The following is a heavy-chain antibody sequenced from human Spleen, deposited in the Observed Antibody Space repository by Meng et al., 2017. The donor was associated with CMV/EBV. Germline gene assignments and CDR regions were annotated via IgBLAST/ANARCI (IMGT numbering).Heavy chain of an antibody. J-gene: IGHJ4*02. CDR1: GFTFSSYG. CDR3: ARAKDCSSTTCYGDY. D-gene: IGHD2-2*01. Sequence: GGSLRLSCAASGFTFSSYGMHWVRQAPGKGLEWVSSISSSSYYIFYGDSVKGRFTVSRDNAKNSLFLQMNSLRAEDTAVYYCARAKDCSSTTCYGDYWGQGTLVTVSS. CDR2: ISSSSYYI. V-gene: IGHV3-21*01.